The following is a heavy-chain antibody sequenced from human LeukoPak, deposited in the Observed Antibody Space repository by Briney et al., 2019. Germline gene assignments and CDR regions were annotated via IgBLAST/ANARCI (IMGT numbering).Heavy chain of an antibody. V-gene: IGHV3-23*01. CDR3: AKYATIVGVALPVNNDF. D-gene: IGHD3-3*01. CDR1: GFTFDDYG. Sequence: GGSLRLSCAASGFTFDDYGMSWVRHAPGKGLEWVSAISGSGGSTYYADSVKGRFTISRDNSKNTLYLQMNSLRAEDTAVYYCAKYATIVGVALPVNNDFWGQGTLVTVSS. CDR2: ISGSGGST. J-gene: IGHJ4*02.